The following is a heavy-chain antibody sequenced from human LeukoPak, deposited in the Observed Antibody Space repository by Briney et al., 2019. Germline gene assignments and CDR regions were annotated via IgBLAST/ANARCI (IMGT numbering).Heavy chain of an antibody. CDR3: AKARGYSYGYFDF. CDR1: GFTFDDYA. D-gene: IGHD5-18*01. CDR2: ISWNGGDL. V-gene: IGHV3-9*01. J-gene: IGHJ5*01. Sequence: PGGSLRLSCAASGFTFDDYAMHWVRQAPGQGLEWVSGISWNGGDLDYADSVKGRFTISRDNAKNSLYLQMNSLRDEDTALYYCAKARGYSYGYFDFWGLGTLVTVSS.